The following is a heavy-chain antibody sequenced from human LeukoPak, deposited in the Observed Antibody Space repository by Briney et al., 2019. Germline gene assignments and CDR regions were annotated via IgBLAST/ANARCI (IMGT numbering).Heavy chain of an antibody. V-gene: IGHV1-2*02. D-gene: IGHD3-22*01. Sequence: ASVKVSCKASGYTFTGYYMHWVRQAPGQGLEWMGWINPNSGGTNYAQKFQGRVTMTRDASISTAYMELSRLRSDDTAVYYCARELTGVVIVVVNWFDPWGQGTLVTVSS. CDR2: INPNSGGT. CDR1: GYTFTGYY. CDR3: ARELTGVVIVVVNWFDP. J-gene: IGHJ5*02.